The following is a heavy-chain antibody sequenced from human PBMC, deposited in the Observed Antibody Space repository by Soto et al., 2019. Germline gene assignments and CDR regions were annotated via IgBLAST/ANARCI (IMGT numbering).Heavy chain of an antibody. CDR3: ARDAVPGTGNYYCDC. J-gene: IGHJ4*02. CDR1: GYTFTNYA. CDR2: INAGNGNT. Sequence: QVQLVQSGAEVKKPGASVKVSCKASGYTFTNYAMHWVRQAPGQRPEWMGWINAGNGNTKYSQKFQGRVTITRDTSASTAYMELSSLRSEDTAVYSCARDAVPGTGNYYCDCWGQGTLVTVSS. V-gene: IGHV1-3*01. D-gene: IGHD6-19*01.